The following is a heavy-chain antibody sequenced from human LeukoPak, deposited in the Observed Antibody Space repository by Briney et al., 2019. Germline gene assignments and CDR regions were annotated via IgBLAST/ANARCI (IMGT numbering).Heavy chain of an antibody. CDR1: GGTFSSYA. CDR3: ARDQGSAMTDAFDI. V-gene: IGHV1-69*13. CDR2: IIPIFGTA. J-gene: IGHJ3*02. Sequence: GASVKVSCKASGGTFSSYAISWVRQAPGQGLEWMGGIIPIFGTANYAQKFQGRVTITADESTSTAYMELSSLRSEDTAVYYCARDQGSAMTDAFDIWGQGTMVTASS. D-gene: IGHD5-18*01.